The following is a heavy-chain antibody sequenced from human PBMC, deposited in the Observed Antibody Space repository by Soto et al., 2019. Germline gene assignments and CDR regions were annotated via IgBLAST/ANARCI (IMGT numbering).Heavy chain of an antibody. CDR3: AREEYSYGPCGMDV. V-gene: IGHV4-39*02. D-gene: IGHD5-18*01. Sequence: PSETLSLTCTVSGGSISNSSYYRRSIRQPPGKVLEWIRSIYYTGSTYSNTSLNTLVTISVDTSKNQFSLKLSSVTAADTAVYYCAREEYSYGPCGMDVWGQGTTVTVSS. CDR1: GGSISNSSYY. J-gene: IGHJ6*02. CDR2: IYYTGST.